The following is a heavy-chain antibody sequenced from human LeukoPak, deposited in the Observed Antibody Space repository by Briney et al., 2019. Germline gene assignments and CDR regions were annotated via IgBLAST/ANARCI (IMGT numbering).Heavy chain of an antibody. CDR1: GYTFTGYY. Sequence: GASVKVSCKAPGYTFTGYYMHWVRQAPGQGLEWMGWINPNSGGTNYAQKFQGRVTMTRDTSISTAYMELSRLRSDDTAVYYCAKGGYYYDSSGYYDYYYYYMDVWGKGTTVTVSS. CDR2: INPNSGGT. V-gene: IGHV1-2*02. D-gene: IGHD3-22*01. CDR3: AKGGYYYDSSGYYDYYYYYMDV. J-gene: IGHJ6*03.